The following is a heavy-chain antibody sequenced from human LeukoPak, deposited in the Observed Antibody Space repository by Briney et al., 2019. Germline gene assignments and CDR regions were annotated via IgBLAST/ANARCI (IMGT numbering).Heavy chain of an antibody. Sequence: PSETLSLTCTVSGGSISSYYWSWIRQPAGKGLEWIGRIYTSGSTNYNPSLKSRVTMSVDTSKNQFSLKLSSVTAADTAVYYCARVAGYCSGGSCYRGGWFDPWGQGTLVTVSS. D-gene: IGHD2-15*01. CDR3: ARVAGYCSGGSCYRGGWFDP. V-gene: IGHV4-4*07. J-gene: IGHJ5*02. CDR1: GGSISSYY. CDR2: IYTSGST.